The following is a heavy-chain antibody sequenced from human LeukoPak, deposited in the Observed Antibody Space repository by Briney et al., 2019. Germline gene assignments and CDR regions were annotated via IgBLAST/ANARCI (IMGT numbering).Heavy chain of an antibody. CDR3: AKGSGYDTDFDY. Sequence: GGSLRLSCAASGFTFSTYVMSWVRQAPGKGLEWVSGISGSGDDTYYADSVKGRFTISRDNSENTLYLQMNGLRAEDTAVYYCAKGSGYDTDFDYWGQGTLVTVSS. V-gene: IGHV3-23*01. CDR1: GFTFSTYV. D-gene: IGHD3-9*01. J-gene: IGHJ4*02. CDR2: ISGSGDDT.